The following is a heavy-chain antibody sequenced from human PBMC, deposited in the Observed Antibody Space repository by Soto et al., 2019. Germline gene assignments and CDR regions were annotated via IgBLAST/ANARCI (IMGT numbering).Heavy chain of an antibody. D-gene: IGHD6-13*01. V-gene: IGHV1-69*01. Sequence: QAQVVQSGAEVRKPGSSVKLSCKASEGTFNSYAIAWVRQAPGQGLEWMGGIIPYYNTLNYAQKFQDRVTIISDDSTNTVYMELSSQRYYDTAVYFCASGASRWYPYFFDSWAQGTLVTVSS. CDR1: EGTFNSYA. CDR2: IIPYYNTL. CDR3: ASGASRWYPYFFDS. J-gene: IGHJ4*02.